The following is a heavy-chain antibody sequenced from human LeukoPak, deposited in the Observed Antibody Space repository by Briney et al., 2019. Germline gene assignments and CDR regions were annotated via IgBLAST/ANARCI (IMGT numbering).Heavy chain of an antibody. Sequence: GGSLRLSCAASGFSSSNYWLSWVRQAPGKGLEWVANIKPDGSEKYYVDSVEGRFTISRDNAKNSLCLQMNSLRAEDTAVYYCARDISCFDYWGQGTLVTFSS. CDR2: IKPDGSEK. J-gene: IGHJ4*02. CDR1: GFSSSNYW. V-gene: IGHV3-7*01. CDR3: ARDISCFDY.